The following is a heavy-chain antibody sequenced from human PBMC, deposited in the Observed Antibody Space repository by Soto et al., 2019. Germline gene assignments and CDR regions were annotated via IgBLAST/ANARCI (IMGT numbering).Heavy chain of an antibody. CDR3: ARPPHSGGSYYFDY. Sequence: PGESRKRSWKGSGYRFTSYFIVLVRQLPGKGPEWMGIICPGDSDTRYSPSFQGQVTISADKSISTAYLQWSSLKASDTAMYYCARPPHSGGSYYFDYWGQGTLFTVAS. CDR2: ICPGDSDT. CDR1: GYRFTSYF. J-gene: IGHJ4*02. D-gene: IGHD2-15*01. V-gene: IGHV5-51*01.